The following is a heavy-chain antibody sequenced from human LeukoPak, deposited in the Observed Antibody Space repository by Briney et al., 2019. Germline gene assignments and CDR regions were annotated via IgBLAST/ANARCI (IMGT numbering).Heavy chain of an antibody. CDR1: GLTFSNYA. CDR2: GSHQ. V-gene: IGHV3-30*07. CDR3: AKEVGYYYDSSGYCDY. D-gene: IGHD3-22*01. J-gene: IGHJ4*02. Sequence: GGSLRLSCAASGLTFSNYAMHWVRQAPGKGLEDGSHQYYADSVKGRFTISRDNSKNTLYLQMNSLRAEDTAVYYCAKEVGYYYDSSGYCDYWVQGTLITVSS.